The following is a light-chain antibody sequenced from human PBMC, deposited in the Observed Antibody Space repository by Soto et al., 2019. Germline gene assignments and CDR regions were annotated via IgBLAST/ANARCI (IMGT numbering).Light chain of an antibody. CDR2: GAS. CDR3: QQYNNWPPWT. V-gene: IGKV3-15*01. J-gene: IGKJ1*01. Sequence: EIVMTQSPATLSVSPGERATLSCRASQSVSSNLAWYQQKPGQAPRLLIYGASTRATGITARFSGSGSVTEFTLTISSLQSEDFAVYYCQQYNNWPPWTFGQGTKVDIK. CDR1: QSVSSN.